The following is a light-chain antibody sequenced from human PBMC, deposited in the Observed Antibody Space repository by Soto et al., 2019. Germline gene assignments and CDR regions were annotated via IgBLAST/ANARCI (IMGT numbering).Light chain of an antibody. Sequence: EVIMTQFQDTASVTAWETVTLSCRARQSVRTNLAWYQQRPGQAPRLLIHYASTRASDIPARFSGSGSGTNFTLAISSLQSEDFAVYYCQQYQKWPITFGQGTRLEIK. CDR3: QQYQKWPIT. CDR2: YAS. J-gene: IGKJ5*01. V-gene: IGKV3D-15*01. CDR1: QSVRTN.